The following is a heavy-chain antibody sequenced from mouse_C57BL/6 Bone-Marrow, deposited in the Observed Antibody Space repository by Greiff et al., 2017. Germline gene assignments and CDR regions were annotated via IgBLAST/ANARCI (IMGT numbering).Heavy chain of an antibody. CDR1: GFNIKDDY. CDR3: TTMLRRSWFAY. J-gene: IGHJ3*01. CDR2: IDPENGDT. V-gene: IGHV14-4*01. Sequence: VQLKQSGAELVRPGASVKLSCTASGFNIKDDYMHWVKQRPEQGLEWIGWIDPENGDTEYASKFQGKATITADTSSNTAYLQLSSLTSEDTAVYYCTTMLRRSWFAYWGQGTLVTVSA. D-gene: IGHD2-12*01.